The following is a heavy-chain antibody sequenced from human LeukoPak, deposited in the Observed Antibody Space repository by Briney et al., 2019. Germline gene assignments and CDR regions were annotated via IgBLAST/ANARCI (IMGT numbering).Heavy chain of an antibody. CDR2: INHRGNT. J-gene: IGHJ5*02. D-gene: IGHD3-3*01. Sequence: PSETLSLTCAVYGGSFSGYYWSWVRQPPGKGLEWIGEINHRGNTNYNPSLKSRVTMSVDTSKNQFSLKLSSVTAADTAVYYCAREPAYYDFWSDHNWFDPWGQGTLVTVSS. CDR1: GGSFSGYY. CDR3: AREPAYYDFWSDHNWFDP. V-gene: IGHV4-34*01.